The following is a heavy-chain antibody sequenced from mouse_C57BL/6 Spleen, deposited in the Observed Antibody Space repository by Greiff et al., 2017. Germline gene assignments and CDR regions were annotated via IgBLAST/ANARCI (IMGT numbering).Heavy chain of an antibody. Sequence: HLVESGGGLVKPGGSLKLSCAASGFTFSSYAMSWVRQTPEKRLEWVATISDGGSYTYYPDNVKGRFTISRDNAKNNLYLQMSHLKSEDTAMYYCARVDYFDYWGQGTTLTVSS. CDR1: GFTFSSYA. J-gene: IGHJ2*01. CDR3: ARVDYFDY. V-gene: IGHV5-4*01. CDR2: ISDGGSYT.